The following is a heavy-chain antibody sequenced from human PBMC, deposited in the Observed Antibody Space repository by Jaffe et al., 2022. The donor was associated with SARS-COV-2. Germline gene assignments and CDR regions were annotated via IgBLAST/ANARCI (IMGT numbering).Heavy chain of an antibody. Sequence: EVQLLESGGGLVQPGGSLRLSCAASGFTFSSYAMSWVRQAPGKGLEWVSAISGSGGSTYYADSVKGRFTISRDNSKNTLYLQMNSLRAEDTAVYYCAKSSRNKVGPIAARPLDYWGQGTLVTVSS. V-gene: IGHV3-23*01. CDR2: ISGSGGST. CDR1: GFTFSSYA. CDR3: AKSSRNKVGPIAARPLDY. D-gene: IGHD6-6*01. J-gene: IGHJ4*02.